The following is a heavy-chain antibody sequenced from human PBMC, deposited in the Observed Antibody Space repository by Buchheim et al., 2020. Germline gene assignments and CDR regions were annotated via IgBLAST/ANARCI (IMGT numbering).Heavy chain of an antibody. CDR2: IYYSGST. J-gene: IGHJ4*02. D-gene: IGHD3-3*01. CDR3: AREITIFGVVTSWYFDY. CDR1: GGSISSYY. Sequence: QVQLQESGPGLVKPSETLSLTCTVSGGSISSYYWSWIRQPPGKGLEWIGYIYYSGSTNYNPSLKSRVTISVYTSKYQFSLKLSSVTAADTAVYYCAREITIFGVVTSWYFDYWGQGTL. V-gene: IGHV4-59*01.